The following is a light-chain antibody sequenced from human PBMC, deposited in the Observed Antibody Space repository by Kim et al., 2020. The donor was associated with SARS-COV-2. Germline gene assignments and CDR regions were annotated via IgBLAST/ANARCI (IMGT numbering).Light chain of an antibody. V-gene: IGLV2-14*04. Sequence: GQSITISSTGTSSDVGGYDYVYWHQQHPGKAPKLRIYDVSKRPSGVSNRFSGSKSGNTASLTISGLQAEDEADYYCSPYTTSSTLLFGGGTKVTVL. CDR1: SSDVGGYDY. CDR2: DVS. CDR3: SPYTTSSTLL. J-gene: IGLJ2*01.